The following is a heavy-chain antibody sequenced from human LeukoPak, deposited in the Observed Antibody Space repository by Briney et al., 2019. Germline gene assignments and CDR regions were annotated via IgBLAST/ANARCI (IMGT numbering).Heavy chain of an antibody. D-gene: IGHD2-2*01. Sequence: GGSLRLSCAASGLTFSNYWMSWVRQAPGKGLEWVANIKEDGNEKYYVDSVRGRFTISRDNAKKLLYLQMNSLRAEDTAVYYCARDRSRFYYWGQGTLVTVSS. CDR1: GLTFSNYW. V-gene: IGHV3-7*01. CDR2: IKEDGNEK. J-gene: IGHJ4*02. CDR3: ARDRSRFYY.